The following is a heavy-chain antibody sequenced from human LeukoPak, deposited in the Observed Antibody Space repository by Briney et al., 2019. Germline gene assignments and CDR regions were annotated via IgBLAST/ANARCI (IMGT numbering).Heavy chain of an antibody. CDR1: GFTFSSYS. D-gene: IGHD5-12*01. V-gene: IGHV3-21*01. J-gene: IGHJ6*03. CDR3: ARVGGYSGYDLAFEHYHYYMDV. Sequence: GGSLRLSCAASGFTFSSYSMNWVRQAPGKGLEWVSSISSSSSYIYYADSVKGRFTISRDNAKNSLYLQMNSLRAEDTAVYYCARVGGYSGYDLAFEHYHYYMDVWGKGTTVTVSS. CDR2: ISSSSSYI.